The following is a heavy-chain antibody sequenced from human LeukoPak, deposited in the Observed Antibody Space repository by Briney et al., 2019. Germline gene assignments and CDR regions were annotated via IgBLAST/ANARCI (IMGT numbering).Heavy chain of an antibody. CDR2: IIPIFGTT. J-gene: IGHJ4*02. Sequence: SVKVSCKXSGGTFSSYAITWVRQSPGQGLEWMGRIIPIFGTTKYAQKFQGRVTITTDESTSTTYMDLSSLRSEDTAGYYCAREDCRGGSCYYGGPFDYWGQGTLVTVSS. V-gene: IGHV1-69*05. CDR3: AREDCRGGSCYYGGPFDY. D-gene: IGHD2-15*01. CDR1: GGTFSSYA.